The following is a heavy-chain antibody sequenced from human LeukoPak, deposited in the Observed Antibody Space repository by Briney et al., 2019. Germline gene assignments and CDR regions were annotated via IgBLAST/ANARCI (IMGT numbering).Heavy chain of an antibody. Sequence: GGSLRLSCAASGFTFSSYSMNWVRQAPGKGLEWVSSNSSSSSYIYYADSVKGRFTISRDNSKNTLYLQMNSLRAEDTAVFYCAKALRAAAGIVGGQGTLVTVSS. D-gene: IGHD6-13*01. CDR3: AKALRAAAGIV. CDR2: NSSSSSYI. V-gene: IGHV3-21*04. J-gene: IGHJ4*02. CDR1: GFTFSSYS.